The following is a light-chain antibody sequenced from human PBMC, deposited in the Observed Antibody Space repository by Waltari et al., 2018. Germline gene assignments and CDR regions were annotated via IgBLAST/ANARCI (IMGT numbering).Light chain of an antibody. V-gene: IGKV2-40*01. CDR1: QSLLDSDDGDTF. CDR3: MQRMAFPVT. Sequence: DIVMTQIPLSLSVTLGEPASISCRSRQSLLDSDDGDTFLDWYLQKPGQSPQLLIHTLSHRASGVPERFSGSGSGTNFTLKISRVEAEDAGVYYCMQRMAFPVTFGGGTKVEI. J-gene: IGKJ4*01. CDR2: TLS.